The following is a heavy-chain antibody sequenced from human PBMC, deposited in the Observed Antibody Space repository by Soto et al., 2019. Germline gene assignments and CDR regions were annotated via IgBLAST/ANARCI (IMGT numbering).Heavy chain of an antibody. CDR1: GGSSSGYY. D-gene: IGHD1-26*01. V-gene: IGHV4-34*01. Sequence: SETLSLTCAVYGGSSSGYYWSWIRQPPGKGLEWIGEINHSGSTNYNPSLKSRVTISVDTSKNQFSLKLSSVNAADTAVYYCATTPHSGSYYWFDPWGQGTLVTVSS. CDR3: ATTPHSGSYYWFDP. CDR2: INHSGST. J-gene: IGHJ5*02.